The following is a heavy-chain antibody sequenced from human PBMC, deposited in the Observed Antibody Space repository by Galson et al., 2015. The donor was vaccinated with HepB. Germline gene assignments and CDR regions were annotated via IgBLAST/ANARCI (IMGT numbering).Heavy chain of an antibody. Sequence: SLRLSCAASGFTFSDYYMSWIRQAPGKGLEWVSYISSSGSTIYYADSVKGRFTISRDNAKNSLYLQMNSLRAEDTAVYYCARTAGSSWRPYYFDYWGQGTLVTVSS. D-gene: IGHD6-13*01. CDR2: ISSSGSTI. J-gene: IGHJ4*02. CDR3: ARTAGSSWRPYYFDY. CDR1: GFTFSDYY. V-gene: IGHV3-11*01.